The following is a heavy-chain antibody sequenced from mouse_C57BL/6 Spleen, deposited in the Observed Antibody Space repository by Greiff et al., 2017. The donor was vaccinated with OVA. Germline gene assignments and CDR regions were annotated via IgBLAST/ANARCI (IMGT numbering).Heavy chain of an antibody. CDR2: INPSTGGT. V-gene: IGHV1-42*01. CDR3: ARRGAQATSAMDY. J-gene: IGHJ4*01. D-gene: IGHD3-2*02. CDR1: GYSFTGYY. Sequence: EVQLQESGPELVKPGASVKISCKASGYSFTGYYMNWVKQSPEKSLEWIGEINPSTGGTTYNQKFKAKATLTVDKSSSTAYMQLKSLTSEDSAVYYCARRGAQATSAMDYWGQGTSVTVSS.